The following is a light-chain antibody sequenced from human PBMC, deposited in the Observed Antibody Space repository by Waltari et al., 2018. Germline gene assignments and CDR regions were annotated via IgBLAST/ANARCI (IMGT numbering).Light chain of an antibody. CDR1: SSDVGSFNL. J-gene: IGLJ2*01. Sequence: QSALTQPASVSGSPGQSITISCTGTSSDVGSFNLASWYQQHPNKAPKLMIYQVSKRPSGLSNRFSGSKSGNTASLTISGLQAEDEAEYYCCSYGGSSTFVIFGGGTKLTVL. CDR2: QVS. CDR3: CSYGGSSTFVI. V-gene: IGLV2-23*02.